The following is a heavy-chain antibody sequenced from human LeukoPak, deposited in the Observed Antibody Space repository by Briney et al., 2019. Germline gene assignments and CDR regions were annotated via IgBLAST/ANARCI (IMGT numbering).Heavy chain of an antibody. J-gene: IGHJ4*02. Sequence: GGSLRLSCAAPGFTVSSNYMSWVRQAPGKGLEWVSVIYSGGSTYYADSVKGRFTISRDSSKNTLYLQMNSLRAEDTAVYYCARDDSSGYYYGPYLDWGQGTLVTVSS. D-gene: IGHD3-22*01. CDR1: GFTVSSNY. V-gene: IGHV3-66*01. CDR2: IYSGGST. CDR3: ARDDSSGYYYGPYLD.